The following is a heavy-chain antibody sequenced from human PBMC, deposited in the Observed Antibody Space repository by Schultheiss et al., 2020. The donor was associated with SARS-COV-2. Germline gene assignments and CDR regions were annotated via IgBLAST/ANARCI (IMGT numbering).Heavy chain of an antibody. V-gene: IGHV4-61*02. Sequence: SQTLLLTCAVSGGSISSGSYYWSWIRQPAGKGLEWIGRIYTSGSTNYNPSLKSRVTISVDTSKNQFSLKLSSVTAADTAVYYCARGITMVRGVINIFDYWGQGTLVTVSS. D-gene: IGHD3-10*01. CDR1: GGSISSGSYY. J-gene: IGHJ4*02. CDR2: IYTSGST. CDR3: ARGITMVRGVINIFDY.